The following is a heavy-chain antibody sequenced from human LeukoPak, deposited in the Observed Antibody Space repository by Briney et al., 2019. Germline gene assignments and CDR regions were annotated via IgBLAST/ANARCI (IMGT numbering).Heavy chain of an antibody. D-gene: IGHD3-22*01. Sequence: GGSLRLSCAASGFTVSSNYMSWVRQAPGKGLEWVSVIYSGGSTYYADSVKGRFTIPRDNSKNTLYLQMNSLRAEDTAVYYCASSDSSGLGDYFDYWGQGTLVTASS. J-gene: IGHJ4*02. V-gene: IGHV3-53*01. CDR2: IYSGGST. CDR1: GFTVSSNY. CDR3: ASSDSSGLGDYFDY.